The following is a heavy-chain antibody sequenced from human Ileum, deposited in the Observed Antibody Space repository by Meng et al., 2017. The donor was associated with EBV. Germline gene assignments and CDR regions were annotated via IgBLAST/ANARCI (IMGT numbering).Heavy chain of an antibody. CDR2: INENGATT. CDR3: SRDLVGSDDY. D-gene: IGHD6-6*01. CDR1: GFTFSSYW. J-gene: IGHJ4*02. Sequence: VQLGGSWGALVQPGGSLRLSCAASGFTFSSYWMHWVRQVPGKGLVWVSRINENGATTTYADSVRGRFTIFRDNAKNTLYLQMNSLRAEDTAAYYCSRDLVGSDDYWGQGTLVTVSS. V-gene: IGHV3-74*01.